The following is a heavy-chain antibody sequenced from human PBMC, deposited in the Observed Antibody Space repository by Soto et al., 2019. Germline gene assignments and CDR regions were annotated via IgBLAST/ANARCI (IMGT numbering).Heavy chain of an antibody. Sequence: SVKVSCKASRGTFSTYSISWVRQAPGQGLEWMGRIIPILGIPDYAQKFQGRVTITADKSTTTADMELSSLRSDDTAVYYCARDEVVVVAATPYYWGQGALVTVSS. CDR1: RGTFSTYS. J-gene: IGHJ4*02. CDR2: IIPILGIP. D-gene: IGHD2-15*01. V-gene: IGHV1-69*04. CDR3: ARDEVVVVAATPYY.